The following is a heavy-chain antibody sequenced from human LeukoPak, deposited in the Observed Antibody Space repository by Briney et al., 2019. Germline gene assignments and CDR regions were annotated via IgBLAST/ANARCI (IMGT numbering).Heavy chain of an antibody. CDR2: IKADGTEK. Sequence: GGSLRLSCAASGFMINNEWMDWVRQAPGKGLEWVANIKADGTEKYYVDSVKGRFTISRDNAKNSLYLQLNSLRAEDTAVYYCTRRLDYWGQGTLVTVSS. CDR3: TRRLDY. CDR1: GFMINNEW. V-gene: IGHV3-7*03. J-gene: IGHJ4*02.